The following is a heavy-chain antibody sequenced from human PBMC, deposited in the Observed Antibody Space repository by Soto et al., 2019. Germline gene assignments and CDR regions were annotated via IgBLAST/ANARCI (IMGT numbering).Heavy chain of an antibody. V-gene: IGHV1-69*06. CDR1: GGTFSSYA. Sequence: SVKVSCKASGGTFSSYAISWVRQAPGQGLEWMGGIIPIFGTANYAQKFQGRVTITADKSTSTAYMELSSLRSEDTAVYYCARGGSTYYCDRSGYLFRFWGQGALVTV. J-gene: IGHJ4*02. CDR2: IIPIFGTA. D-gene: IGHD3-22*01. CDR3: ARGGSTYYCDRSGYLFRF.